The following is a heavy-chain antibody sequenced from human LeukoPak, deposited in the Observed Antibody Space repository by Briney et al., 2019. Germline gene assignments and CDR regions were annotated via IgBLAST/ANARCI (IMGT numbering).Heavy chain of an antibody. J-gene: IGHJ4*02. D-gene: IGHD3-22*01. Sequence: GGSLRLSCVVSGFTFGDYIMNWVRQAPGKGLVWVSRINSDGSTTSYAASVKGRLTISRDTAKNTLYLQMNSLRAEDTAVYYCARGHHYYDSSAYYYWGQGTLVTVSS. CDR3: ARGHHYYDSSAYYY. CDR1: GFTFGDYI. V-gene: IGHV3-74*01. CDR2: INSDGSTT.